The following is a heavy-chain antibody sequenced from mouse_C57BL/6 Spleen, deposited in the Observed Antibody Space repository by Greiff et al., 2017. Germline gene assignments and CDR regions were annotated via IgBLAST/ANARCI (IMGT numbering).Heavy chain of an antibody. D-gene: IGHD1-1*01. J-gene: IGHJ1*03. Sequence: VQLMESGGDLVKPGGSLKLSCAASGFTFSSYGMSWVRQTPDKRLEWVATISSGGSYTYYPDSVKGRFTISRDNAKNTLYLQMSSLKSEDTAMYYCARHDYGSSYWYFDVWGTGTTVTVSS. V-gene: IGHV5-6*01. CDR1: GFTFSSYG. CDR2: ISSGGSYT. CDR3: ARHDYGSSYWYFDV.